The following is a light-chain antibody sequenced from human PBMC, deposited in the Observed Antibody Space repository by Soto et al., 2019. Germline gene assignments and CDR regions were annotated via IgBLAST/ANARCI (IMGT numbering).Light chain of an antibody. J-gene: IGKJ4*01. Sequence: EIALTQSPGTLSLSPGERATLSCRASQTVSSSYLAWYQQKPGQAPRLLIYGASSRATGIPDRFSGSGSGTDFTLTISRLETEDFAVYYCQQYGASPPLSFGGGPKVDIK. CDR1: QTVSSSY. V-gene: IGKV3-20*01. CDR3: QQYGASPPLS. CDR2: GAS.